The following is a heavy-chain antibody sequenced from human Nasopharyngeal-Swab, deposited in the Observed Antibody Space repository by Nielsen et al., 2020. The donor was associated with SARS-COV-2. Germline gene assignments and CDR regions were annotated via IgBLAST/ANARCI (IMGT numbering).Heavy chain of an antibody. D-gene: IGHD2-2*01. CDR2: INPSGGST. CDR1: GYTFTSYY. Sequence: ASVKVSCKSSGYTFTSYYMHWVRQAPGQGLEWMGIINPSGGSTSYAQKFQGRVTMTRDTSTSTVYMELSSLRSEDTAVYYCAARGSCSSTSCYADYWGQGTLVTVSS. CDR3: AARGSCSSTSCYADY. V-gene: IGHV1-46*01. J-gene: IGHJ4*02.